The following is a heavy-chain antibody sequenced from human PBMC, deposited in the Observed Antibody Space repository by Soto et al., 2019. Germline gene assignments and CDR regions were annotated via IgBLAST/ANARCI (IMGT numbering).Heavy chain of an antibody. CDR3: ASGASRWYPYYLDS. V-gene: IGHV1-69*01. J-gene: IGHJ4*02. CDR1: EGTFNSYA. Sequence: QAQVVQSGAEVMKPGSSVKLSCKASEGTFNSYAIAWVRQAPGKGLEWMGGIMPYYNTLNYAQKFQDRVTITADDSAYTFYMELSSLRSDDMAVYFCASGASRWYPYYLDSWAQGTLVTVSS. CDR2: IMPYYNTL. D-gene: IGHD6-13*01.